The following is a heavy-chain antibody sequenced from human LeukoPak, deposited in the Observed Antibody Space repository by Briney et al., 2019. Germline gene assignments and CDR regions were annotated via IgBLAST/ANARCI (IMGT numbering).Heavy chain of an antibody. J-gene: IGHJ6*02. D-gene: IGHD4/OR15-4a*01. CDR3: ARVPNSMDV. CDR1: GYRFATYW. V-gene: IGHV5-51*01. Sequence: GESLKISCKGSGYRFATYWIGWVRQMPGKGLERMGSIYPDDSDTRYSPSFQGQVTISVDKSISTAYLQWSSLKASDSAIYFCARVPNSMDVWGQGTTVTVSS. CDR2: IYPDDSDT.